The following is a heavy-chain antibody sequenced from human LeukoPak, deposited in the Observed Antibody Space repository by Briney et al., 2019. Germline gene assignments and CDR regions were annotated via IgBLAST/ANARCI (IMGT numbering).Heavy chain of an antibody. CDR3: AGARPLLEWSEGAFDI. Sequence: ASVKVSCKASGYTFTGYYMHWVRQAPGQGLEWMGRINPNSGGTNYAQKFQGRVTMTRDTSISTAYMELRRLRSDDTAVYYCAGARPLLEWSEGAFDIWGQGTMVTVSS. V-gene: IGHV1-2*06. J-gene: IGHJ3*02. CDR2: INPNSGGT. CDR1: GYTFTGYY. D-gene: IGHD3-3*01.